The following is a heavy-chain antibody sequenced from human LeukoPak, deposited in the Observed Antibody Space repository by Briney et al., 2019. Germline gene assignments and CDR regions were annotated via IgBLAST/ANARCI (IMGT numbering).Heavy chain of an antibody. CDR2: IYYSGST. CDR1: GGSISSYY. V-gene: IGHV4-59*01. D-gene: IGHD3-3*01. J-gene: IGHJ6*03. Sequence: PSETLSLTCTVSGGSISSYYWSWIRQPPGKGLEWIGYIYYSGSTNYNPSLKSRVTISVDTSKNQFSLKLSSVTAADTAVYYCARELRLYYDFWSGLSHNYYYYYMDVWGKGTTVTVSS. CDR3: ARELRLYYDFWSGLSHNYYYYYMDV.